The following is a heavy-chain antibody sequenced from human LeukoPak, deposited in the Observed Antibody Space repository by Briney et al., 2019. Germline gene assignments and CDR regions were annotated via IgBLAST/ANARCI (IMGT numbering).Heavy chain of an antibody. V-gene: IGHV4-34*01. J-gene: IGHJ4*02. CDR1: SGSFSGYY. D-gene: IGHD1-20*01. CDR2: INHSGST. Sequence: SETLSLTCAVYSGSFSGYYWSWIRQPPGKGLEWIGEINHSGSTNYNPPLKSRVTISVDTSKNQFSLKLSSVTAADTAVYYCARGLDNWNVYIFDYWGLGTLVTVSS. CDR3: ARGLDNWNVYIFDY.